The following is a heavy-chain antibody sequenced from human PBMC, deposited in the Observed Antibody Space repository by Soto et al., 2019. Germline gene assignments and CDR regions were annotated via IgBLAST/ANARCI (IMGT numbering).Heavy chain of an antibody. J-gene: IGHJ5*02. D-gene: IGHD4-17*01. V-gene: IGHV3-21*02. CDR1: GFAFSDFG. Sequence: EVQLVESGGGLVKPGGSLRLSCAASGFAFSDFGFNWVRQAPGKGLEWVSFISRGGSPIYYADSLRGRFTISRDDANNAISLQITRLRPEDTAIYSCSRDRHDQGDFNWFDPWGQGPVVTVSS. CDR3: SRDRHDQGDFNWFDP. CDR2: ISRGGSPI.